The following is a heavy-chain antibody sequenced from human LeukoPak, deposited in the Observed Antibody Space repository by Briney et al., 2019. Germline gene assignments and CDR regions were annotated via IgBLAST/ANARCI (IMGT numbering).Heavy chain of an antibody. V-gene: IGHV1-2*02. CDR2: INPNSGGT. CDR3: ARVRRAARPVGAFDI. J-gene: IGHJ3*02. D-gene: IGHD6-6*01. Sequence: ASVKVSCKASGYTFTGYYMHWVRQAPGQGLEWMGWINPNSGGTNYAQKFQGRVTMTRDTSISTAYMELSRLRSDDTAVYYCARVRRAARPVGAFDIWGQGTMVTLSS. CDR1: GYTFTGYY.